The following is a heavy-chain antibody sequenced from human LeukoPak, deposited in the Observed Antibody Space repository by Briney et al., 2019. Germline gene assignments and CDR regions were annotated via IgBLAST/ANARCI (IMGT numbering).Heavy chain of an antibody. Sequence: ASVKVSCKASGGTFSSYAISWVRQAPGQGLEWMGCINPNSGGTNYAQKFQGRVTMTRDTSIRTAYMELTRLRSDDTAVYYCARRNTIFGVVHFDYWGQGSLVTVSS. D-gene: IGHD3-3*01. CDR3: ARRNTIFGVVHFDY. CDR2: INPNSGGT. J-gene: IGHJ4*02. CDR1: GGTFSSYA. V-gene: IGHV1-2*02.